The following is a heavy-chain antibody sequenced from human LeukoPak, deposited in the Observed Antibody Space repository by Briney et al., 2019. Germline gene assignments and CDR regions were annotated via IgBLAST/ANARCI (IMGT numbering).Heavy chain of an antibody. CDR1: GGSFSGYY. J-gene: IGHJ4*02. Sequence: PSETLSLTCGVYGGSFSGYYWSWIRQPPGKGLEWIGEINHSGSTNYNPSLKSRVTISVDTSKNQFSLNLISVTAADTAVYYCATRLYWGQGTLVTVSP. CDR2: INHSGST. V-gene: IGHV4-34*01. CDR3: ATRLY.